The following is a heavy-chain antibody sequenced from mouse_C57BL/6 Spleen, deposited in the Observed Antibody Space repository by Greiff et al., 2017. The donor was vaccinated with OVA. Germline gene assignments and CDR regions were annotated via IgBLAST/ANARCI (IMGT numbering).Heavy chain of an antibody. CDR3: AGRRNYGGLYWDFDV. CDR2: IDPSDSET. D-gene: IGHD1-2*01. Sequence: QVQLQQPGAELVRPGSSVKLSCKASGYTFTSYWMHWVKQRPIQGLEWIGNIDPSDSETHYNQKFKDKATLTVDKSSSTAYMQLSSLTSEDSAVYYCAGRRNYGGLYWDFDVWGTGTTVTVSS. V-gene: IGHV1-52*01. J-gene: IGHJ1*03. CDR1: GYTFTSYW.